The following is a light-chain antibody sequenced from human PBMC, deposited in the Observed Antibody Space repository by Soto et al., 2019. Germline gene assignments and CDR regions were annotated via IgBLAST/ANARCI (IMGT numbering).Light chain of an antibody. CDR2: RAS. Sequence: DIQITHTPSTRSASVGDRVTMTCRARQSISNSLAWYQQKPGKAPKLLIYRASALQSGVPSRFSGSGSGTEFTLTIDSLQPDDFATFYCQQYSTYPLTFGGGTKVDIK. CDR1: QSISNS. J-gene: IGKJ4*01. CDR3: QQYSTYPLT. V-gene: IGKV1-5*03.